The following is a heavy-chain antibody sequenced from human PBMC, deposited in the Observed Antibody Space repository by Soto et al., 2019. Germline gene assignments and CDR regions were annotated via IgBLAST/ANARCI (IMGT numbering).Heavy chain of an antibody. J-gene: IGHJ6*02. Sequence: EVQLVESGGSLVNPGGSLRLSCSASGFPFSSYTMYWVRQAPGKGLEWVSSITTAATRNIFYADSVKGRFIISRDNANNILYLQMNNVRVEDTAVYYCARDDPIFGAIPRMDIWGQGTTVTVSS. D-gene: IGHD3-3*01. CDR3: ARDDPIFGAIPRMDI. CDR1: GFPFSSYT. V-gene: IGHV3-21*02. CDR2: ITTAATRNI.